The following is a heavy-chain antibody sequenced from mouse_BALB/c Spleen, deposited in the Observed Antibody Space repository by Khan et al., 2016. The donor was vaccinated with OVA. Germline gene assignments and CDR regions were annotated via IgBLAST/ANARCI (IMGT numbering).Heavy chain of an antibody. J-gene: IGHJ3*01. CDR1: GYSITSDYA. V-gene: IGHV3-2*02. CDR3: ARGVRLTY. CDR2: INYSGST. D-gene: IGHD2-14*01. Sequence: EVQLQESGPGLVKPSQSLSLTCTVTGYSITSDYAWNWIRQFPGNKLEWMGYINYSGSTSYHPSLKSRISITRDTSKNQFFLQLNSVTTEDTATYYGARGVRLTYWGQGTLVTVS.